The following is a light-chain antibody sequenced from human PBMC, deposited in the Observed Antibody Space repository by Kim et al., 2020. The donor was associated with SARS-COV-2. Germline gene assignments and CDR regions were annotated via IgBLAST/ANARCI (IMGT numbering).Light chain of an antibody. CDR2: GAS. Sequence: SPGERATLPGRTSQSGSSSYLAWYQQKPGQAPRLLIYGASSRATGIPDRFSGSGSGTDFTLPSSRLEPEDFAVYYCQQYGSSAMTFGQGTKVDIK. CDR1: QSGSSSY. CDR3: QQYGSSAMT. J-gene: IGKJ1*01. V-gene: IGKV3-20*01.